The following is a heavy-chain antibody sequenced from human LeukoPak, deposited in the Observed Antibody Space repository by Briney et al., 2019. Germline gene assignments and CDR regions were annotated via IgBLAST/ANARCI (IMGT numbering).Heavy chain of an antibody. CDR1: GGSFSGYY. Sequence: SETLSLTCAVYGGSFSGYYWCWIRQPPGKGLEWIGEINHSGSTNYNPSLKSRVTISVDTSKNQFSLKLSSVTAADTAVYYCARTAMGYYDSSGYKYYFAYWGQGTLVTVSS. CDR3: ARTAMGYYDSSGYKYYFAY. CDR2: INHSGST. V-gene: IGHV4-34*01. J-gene: IGHJ4*02. D-gene: IGHD3-22*01.